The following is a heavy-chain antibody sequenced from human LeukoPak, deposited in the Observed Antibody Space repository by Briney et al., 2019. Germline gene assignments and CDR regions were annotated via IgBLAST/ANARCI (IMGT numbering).Heavy chain of an antibody. CDR3: ARAGIAVAGTDY. V-gene: IGHV4-34*01. D-gene: IGHD6-19*01. J-gene: IGHJ4*02. CDR2: INHSGST. CDR1: GGSFSGYY. Sequence: SETLSLTCAVYGGSFSGYYRSWIRQPPGKGLEWIGEINHSGSTNYNPSLKSRVTISVDTSKNQFSLKLSSVTAADTAVYYCARAGIAVAGTDYWGQGTLVTVSS.